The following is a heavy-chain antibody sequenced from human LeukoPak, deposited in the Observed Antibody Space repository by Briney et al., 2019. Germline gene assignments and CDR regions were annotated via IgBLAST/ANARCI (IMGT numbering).Heavy chain of an antibody. J-gene: IGHJ4*02. CDR2: ITGSGGTK. Sequence: GGSLRLSCAASGFSSTSYSMSWVRQAPGKGLEWVSAITGSGGTKYYADSVKGRFTISRDSSKNTLFLQMNSLRAEDTAVYSCAKDLAPFTSGWYAFDYWGRGTLVTVSS. V-gene: IGHV3-23*01. CDR3: AKDLAPFTSGWYAFDY. CDR1: GFSSTSYS. D-gene: IGHD6-13*01.